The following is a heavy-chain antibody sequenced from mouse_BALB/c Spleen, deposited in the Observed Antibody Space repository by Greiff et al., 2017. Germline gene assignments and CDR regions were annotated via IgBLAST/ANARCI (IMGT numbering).Heavy chain of an antibody. J-gene: IGHJ3*01. V-gene: IGHV14-3*02. CDR3: ATPDGSYGDWFAY. Sequence: EVKLVESGAELVKPGASVKLSCTASGFNIKDTYMHWVKQRPEQGLEWIGRIDPANGNTKYDPKFQGKATITADTSSNTAYLQLSSLTSEDTAVYYCATPDGSYGDWFAYWGQGTLVTVSA. CDR2: IDPANGNT. D-gene: IGHD2-3*01. CDR1: GFNIKDTY.